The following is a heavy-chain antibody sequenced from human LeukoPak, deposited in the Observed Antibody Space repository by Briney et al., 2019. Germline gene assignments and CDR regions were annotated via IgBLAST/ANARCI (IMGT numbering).Heavy chain of an antibody. CDR3: ARGRRYNWNPEYYFDY. CDR1: GGSFSGYY. Sequence: PSETLSLTCAVYGGSFSGYYWSWIRQPPGKGLEWIGEINHSGSTNYNPSLKSRVTISVDTSKNQFSLKLSSVTAADTAVYYCARGRRYNWNPEYYFDYWGQGTLVTVSS. D-gene: IGHD1-20*01. CDR2: INHSGST. V-gene: IGHV4-34*01. J-gene: IGHJ4*02.